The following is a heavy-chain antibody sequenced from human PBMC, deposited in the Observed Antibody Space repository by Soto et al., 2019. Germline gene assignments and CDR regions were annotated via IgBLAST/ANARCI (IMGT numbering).Heavy chain of an antibody. CDR3: AHINPTYIDYGDYGYFDY. Sequence: QITLKESGPPLVKPTQTLTLTCTFSGFSLSTSGVGVGWIRQPPGKALEWLALIYWDDDKRYSPSLKSRLTITKDTSKNQVVLTMTNMDPVDTATYYCAHINPTYIDYGDYGYFDYWGQGTLVTVSS. D-gene: IGHD4-17*01. V-gene: IGHV2-5*02. CDR2: IYWDDDK. CDR1: GFSLSTSGVG. J-gene: IGHJ4*02.